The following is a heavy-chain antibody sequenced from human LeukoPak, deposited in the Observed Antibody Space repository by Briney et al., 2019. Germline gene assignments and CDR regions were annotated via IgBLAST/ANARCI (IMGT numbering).Heavy chain of an antibody. CDR1: GYSISSGYY. CDR2: IYHSGST. CDR3: ATRGYRVTPSDY. J-gene: IGHJ4*02. D-gene: IGHD6-13*01. V-gene: IGHV4-38-2*02. Sequence: PSETLSLTCTVSGYSISSGYYWGWIRPPPGKGLEWIGSIYHSGSTYYNPSLKSRVTISVDTSKNQFSLKLSSVTAADTAVYYCATRGYRVTPSDYWGQGTLVTVSS.